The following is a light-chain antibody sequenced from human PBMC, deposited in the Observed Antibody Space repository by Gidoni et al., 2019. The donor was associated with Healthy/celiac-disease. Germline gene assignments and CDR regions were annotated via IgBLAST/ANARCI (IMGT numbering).Light chain of an antibody. Sequence: EIVLTQSPATLSLSPGERATLSCRASPSVSSYLAWYQQKPGQAPRLLIYDASNRATGIPARFSGSGSGTDFTLTISSLEPEDFAVYYCQQRSNRSTFGQGTRLEIK. CDR1: PSVSSY. CDR2: DAS. V-gene: IGKV3-11*01. J-gene: IGKJ5*01. CDR3: QQRSNRST.